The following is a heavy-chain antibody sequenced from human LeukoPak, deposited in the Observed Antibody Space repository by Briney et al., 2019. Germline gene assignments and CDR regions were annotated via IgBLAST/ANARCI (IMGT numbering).Heavy chain of an antibody. CDR1: GFTVSSNY. J-gene: IGHJ3*02. CDR2: IYSGGST. V-gene: IGHV3-53*01. D-gene: IGHD6-19*01. Sequence: PGGSLRLSCAASGFTVSSNYMSWVRQAPGKGLEWVSVIYSGGSTYYADSVKGRFTISRDNSKNTLYLQMNSLRVEDTAVYYCAKGYSSGWGRAFDIWGQGTMVTVSS. CDR3: AKGYSSGWGRAFDI.